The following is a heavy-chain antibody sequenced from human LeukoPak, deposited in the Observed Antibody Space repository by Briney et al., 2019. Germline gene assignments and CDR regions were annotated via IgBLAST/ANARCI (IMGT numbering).Heavy chain of an antibody. V-gene: IGHV3-7*03. CDR3: AILVLRSGNLQTFDY. J-gene: IGHJ4*02. D-gene: IGHD4/OR15-4a*01. CDR1: GFTFSSYW. Sequence: GGSLRLSCAASGFTFSSYWMAWVRQAPGKGLEWVANIKTDGYDKYYVDSLKGRFTISRDNSKNTLYLQMNGLRADDTAVYYCAILVLRSGNLQTFDYWGQGTLVTVSS. CDR2: IKTDGYDK.